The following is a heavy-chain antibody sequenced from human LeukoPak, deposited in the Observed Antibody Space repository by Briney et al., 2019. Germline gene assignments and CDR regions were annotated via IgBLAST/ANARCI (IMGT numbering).Heavy chain of an antibody. Sequence: ASVKVSCKASGYTFTSYAMNWVRQAPGQGLEWMGWINTNTGSPTYAQGFTGRFVFSLDTSVSTAYLQISSLKAEDTAVYYCARDSYSKGYYYGMDVWGQGTTVTVSS. CDR2: INTNTGSP. D-gene: IGHD4-11*01. CDR1: GYTFTSYA. CDR3: ARDSYSKGYYYGMDV. J-gene: IGHJ6*02. V-gene: IGHV7-4-1*02.